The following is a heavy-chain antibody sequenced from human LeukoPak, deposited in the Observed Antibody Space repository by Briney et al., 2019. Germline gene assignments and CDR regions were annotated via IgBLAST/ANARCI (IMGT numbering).Heavy chain of an antibody. V-gene: IGHV4-59*01. D-gene: IGHD1-26*01. J-gene: IGHJ5*02. CDR1: GDSITGYY. CDR3: ARDQIVVAGNWFDP. Sequence: SETLSLTCTVSGDSITGYYWSWIRQTPGKGLGWIGDIYYSGNTNYNPSLKSRVTISIDTSKNQFSLNLRSVTTADTAVYYCARDQIVVAGNWFDPWGQGTLVTVSS. CDR2: IYYSGNT.